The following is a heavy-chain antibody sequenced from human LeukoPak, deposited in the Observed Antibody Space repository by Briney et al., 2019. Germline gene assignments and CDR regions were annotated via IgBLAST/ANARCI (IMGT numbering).Heavy chain of an antibody. CDR1: GFTFSSYA. Sequence: GGSLRLSCAASGFTFSSYAMSWVRQAPGKGLEWVSAISGSGGSTYYADSVKGRFTISRDNSKNMLYLQMNSLRAEDTAVYYCAKRHPARRSNCSSTSCYAAFDYWGQGTLVTVSS. CDR3: AKRHPARRSNCSSTSCYAAFDY. V-gene: IGHV3-23*01. J-gene: IGHJ4*02. D-gene: IGHD2-2*01. CDR2: ISGSGGST.